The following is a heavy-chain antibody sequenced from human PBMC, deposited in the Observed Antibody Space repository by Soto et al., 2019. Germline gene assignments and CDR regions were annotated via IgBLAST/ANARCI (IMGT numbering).Heavy chain of an antibody. J-gene: IGHJ6*03. V-gene: IGHV4-39*01. CDR1: GGSISSSSYY. Sequence: SETLSLTCTVSGGSISSSSYYWGWIRQPPGKGLEWIGSIYYSGSTYYNPSLKSRVTISVDTSKNQFSLKLSSVTAADTAVYYCARRVGTVTTRHYYYYYMDVWGKGTTVTVSS. D-gene: IGHD4-4*01. CDR2: IYYSGST. CDR3: ARRVGTVTTRHYYYYYMDV.